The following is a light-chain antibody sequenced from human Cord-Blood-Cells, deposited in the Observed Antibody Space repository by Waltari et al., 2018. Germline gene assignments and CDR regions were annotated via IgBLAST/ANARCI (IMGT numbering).Light chain of an antibody. CDR3: QQSYSTPYT. Sequence: DIQMHQSQSSLSASVGDRVTITCRASQSISSYLNWYQQKPGKAPKLLIYAASSLQSGVPSRFSGSGSGTDFTLTISSLQPEDFATYYCQQSYSTPYTFGQGTKLEIK. CDR2: AAS. J-gene: IGKJ2*01. V-gene: IGKV1-39*01. CDR1: QSISSY.